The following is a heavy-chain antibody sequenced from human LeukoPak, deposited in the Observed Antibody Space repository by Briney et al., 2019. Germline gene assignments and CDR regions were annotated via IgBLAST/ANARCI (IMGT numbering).Heavy chain of an antibody. Sequence: SETLSLTCTVSGGSVSSTHYWGWIRQPPGKGLEWIGYIYYSGSTNYNPSLKSRVTISVDTSKNQFSLKLSSVTAADTAVYYCARGLYSYAPPNWFDPWGQGTLVTVSS. CDR1: GGSVSSTHY. V-gene: IGHV4-61*01. CDR3: ARGLYSYAPPNWFDP. CDR2: IYYSGST. D-gene: IGHD5-18*01. J-gene: IGHJ5*02.